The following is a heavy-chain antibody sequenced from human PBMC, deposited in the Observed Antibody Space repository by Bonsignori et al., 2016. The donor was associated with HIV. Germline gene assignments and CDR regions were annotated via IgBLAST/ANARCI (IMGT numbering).Heavy chain of an antibody. D-gene: IGHD3-3*01. Sequence: WVRQAPGQGLEWMGWISAYNGNTNYAQKFQGRVTMTTDTSTSTANMELRSLRSDDTAVYYCARVYTPGLHYDFWSYYYYYYMDVWGKGTTVTVSS. CDR2: ISAYNGNT. V-gene: IGHV1-18*01. J-gene: IGHJ6*03. CDR3: ARVYTPGLHYDFWSYYYYYYMDV.